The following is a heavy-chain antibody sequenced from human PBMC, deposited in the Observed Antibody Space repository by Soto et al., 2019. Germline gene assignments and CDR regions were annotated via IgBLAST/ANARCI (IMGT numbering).Heavy chain of an antibody. CDR1: GYTFTGYY. V-gene: IGHV1-2*02. CDR3: AREYQLLHSSSWYRPYYYGMDV. J-gene: IGHJ6*02. Sequence: ASVKVSCKASGYTFTGYYMHWVRQAPGQGLEWMGWINPNSGGTNYAQKFQGRVTMTRDTSISTAYMELSRLRSDDTVVYYCAREYQLLHSSSWYRPYYYGMDVWGQGTTVTVSS. D-gene: IGHD6-13*01. CDR2: INPNSGGT.